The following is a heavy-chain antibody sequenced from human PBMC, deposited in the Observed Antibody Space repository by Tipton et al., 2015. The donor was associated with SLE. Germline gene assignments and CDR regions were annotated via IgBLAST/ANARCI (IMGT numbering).Heavy chain of an antibody. CDR3: ARRGYGSGSS. CDR2: INHSGST. J-gene: IGHJ5*02. D-gene: IGHD3-10*01. Sequence: TLSLTCAVYGGSFSGYYWSWIRQPPGKGLEWIGEINHSGSTNYNPSLKSRVTISVDTSKNQFSLKLSSVTAADTAVYYCARRGYGSGSSWGQGTLVTASS. CDR1: GGSFSGYY. V-gene: IGHV4-34*01.